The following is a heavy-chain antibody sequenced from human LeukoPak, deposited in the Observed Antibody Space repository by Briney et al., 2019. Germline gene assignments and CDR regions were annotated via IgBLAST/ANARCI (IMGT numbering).Heavy chain of an antibody. V-gene: IGHV4-34*01. CDR2: INHSGST. CDR3: ARGLRKYQLPMGS. CDR1: GGSFSGYY. J-gene: IGHJ5*02. D-gene: IGHD2-2*01. Sequence: SETLSLTCAVYGGSFSGYYWGWIRQPPGKGLEWIGEINHSGSTNYNPSLKSRVTISVDTSKNQFSLKLSSVTAADTAVYYCARGLRKYQLPMGSWGQGTLVTVSS.